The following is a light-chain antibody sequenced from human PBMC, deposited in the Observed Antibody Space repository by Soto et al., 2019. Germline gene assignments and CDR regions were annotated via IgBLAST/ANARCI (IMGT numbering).Light chain of an antibody. V-gene: IGKV3-15*01. CDR1: QSVSSN. J-gene: IGKJ1*01. Sequence: TQSPGTLSSSPGERATLSCRASQSVSSNYLAWYQQTPGQAPSLLIYDTSTRATGVPTRFSGSGSGTEFTLTISSLQSEDFAVYYCQQYNNWPGTFGQGTKVDIK. CDR2: DTS. CDR3: QQYNNWPGT.